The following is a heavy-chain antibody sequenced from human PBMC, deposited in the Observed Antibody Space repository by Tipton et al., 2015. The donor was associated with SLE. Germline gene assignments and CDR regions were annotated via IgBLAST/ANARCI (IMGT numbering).Heavy chain of an antibody. CDR1: GDSITSGNYY. Sequence: TLSLTCAVSGDSITSGNYYWTWIRQPAGKGLEWIGHIHSSGSPKDNRSLNSRVTISLDTSKNQFSLKLSSVTAADTAVYYCARKGGSSSWYVDYYGMDVWGQGTTVTVSS. D-gene: IGHD6-13*01. J-gene: IGHJ6*02. CDR3: ARKGGSSSWYVDYYGMDV. CDR2: IHSSGSP. V-gene: IGHV4-61*09.